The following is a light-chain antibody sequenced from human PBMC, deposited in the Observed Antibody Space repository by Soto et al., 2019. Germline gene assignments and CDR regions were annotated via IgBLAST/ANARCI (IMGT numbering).Light chain of an antibody. CDR2: DAS. J-gene: IGKJ2*01. Sequence: EIVLTQSPATLSLSPGERATLSCRASQSISTYLAWYQQKPGQAPRLLIYDASNRATGIPARFSGSGSGTDFTLTISSLEPEDFAVYFCQQRNDWPPMFTFGQGTKLEIK. V-gene: IGKV3-11*01. CDR1: QSISTY. CDR3: QQRNDWPPMFT.